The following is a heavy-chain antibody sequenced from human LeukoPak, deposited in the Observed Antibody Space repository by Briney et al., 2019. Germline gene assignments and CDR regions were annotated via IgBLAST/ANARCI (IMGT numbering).Heavy chain of an antibody. V-gene: IGHV3-30*18. J-gene: IGHJ4*02. CDR2: ISYDGSDK. Sequence: GGSLRLSCAASGFTFSRYGMHWVRQAPDRGLEWVATISYDGSDKWYGDSVKGRFTISRDNSQNSLYLQMNSLRAEDTAVYYCAKDGLSGSAQRYYFDYWGQGTQVTVSS. CDR1: GFTFSRYG. D-gene: IGHD3-22*01. CDR3: AKDGLSGSAQRYYFDY.